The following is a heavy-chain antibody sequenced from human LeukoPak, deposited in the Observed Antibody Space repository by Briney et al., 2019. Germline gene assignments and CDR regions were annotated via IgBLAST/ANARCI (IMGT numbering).Heavy chain of an antibody. Sequence: SETLSLTCTVSGGSISSYYWSWIRQPPGKGLEWIGYIYYSGSTHYNPSLKSRVTMSADTSKNQFSLKLSSVTAADTAVYYCWRTEYYFDYWGQGTLVTVSS. D-gene: IGHD3-10*01. CDR3: WRTEYYFDY. CDR1: GGSISSYY. V-gene: IGHV4-59*01. CDR2: IYYSGST. J-gene: IGHJ4*02.